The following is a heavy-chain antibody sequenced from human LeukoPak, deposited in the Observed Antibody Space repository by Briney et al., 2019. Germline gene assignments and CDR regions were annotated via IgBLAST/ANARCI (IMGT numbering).Heavy chain of an antibody. CDR2: INHSGST. D-gene: IGHD3-3*01. V-gene: IGHV4-34*01. J-gene: IGHJ6*03. CDR3: ARGGPTYYDFWSGYAQHYYYYMDV. CDR1: GGSFSGYY. Sequence: SETLSLTCAVYGGSFSGYYWSWIRQPPGKGLEWIGEINHSGSTNYNPSLKSRVTISVDTSKNQFSLKLSSVTAADTAVYYCARGGPTYYDFWSGYAQHYYYYMDVWGKGTTVTVSS.